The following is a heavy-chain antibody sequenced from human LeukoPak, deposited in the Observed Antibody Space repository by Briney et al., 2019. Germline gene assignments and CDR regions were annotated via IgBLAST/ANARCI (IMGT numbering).Heavy chain of an antibody. Sequence: ASVKVSCKASGYTFSNYHMNWVRQAPGQGLDWMGVINPSGGSTNYAQKFQDRVTMTRDTSTSTVYMELNSLRSEDTAVYYCARDREYSYGYAGGYDHWGQGTLVTVSS. J-gene: IGHJ4*02. D-gene: IGHD5-18*01. CDR2: INPSGGST. V-gene: IGHV1-46*01. CDR1: GYTFSNYH. CDR3: ARDREYSYGYAGGYDH.